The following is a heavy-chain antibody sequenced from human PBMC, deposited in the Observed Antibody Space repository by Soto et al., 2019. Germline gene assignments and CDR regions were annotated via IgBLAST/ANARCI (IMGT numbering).Heavy chain of an antibody. Sequence: QVQLVQSGAEVKKPGASVKVSCKASGYTFTSYGISWVRQAPGQGLEWMGWISANTGNTNFAQKLQGRVTMTTDTSTSTAYMELRSLRSDDTAVYYCARDGRYSGSYGGYYFDYWGQGTLVTDSS. CDR3: ARDGRYSGSYGGYYFDY. CDR2: ISANTGNT. V-gene: IGHV1-18*01. CDR1: GYTFTSYG. D-gene: IGHD1-26*01. J-gene: IGHJ4*02.